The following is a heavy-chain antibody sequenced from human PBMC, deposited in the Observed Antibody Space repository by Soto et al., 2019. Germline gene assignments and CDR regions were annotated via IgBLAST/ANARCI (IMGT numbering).Heavy chain of an antibody. CDR3: ARGCYGGNLGNWFDP. Sequence: PSETLSLTCAVSGGSISSGGYSWSWIRQPPGKGLEWIGYIYHSGSTYYNPSLKSRVTISVDRSKNQFSLKLSSVTAADTAVYYCARGCYGGNLGNWFDPWGQGTLVTVSS. J-gene: IGHJ5*02. CDR1: GGSISSGGYS. D-gene: IGHD4-17*01. V-gene: IGHV4-30-2*01. CDR2: IYHSGST.